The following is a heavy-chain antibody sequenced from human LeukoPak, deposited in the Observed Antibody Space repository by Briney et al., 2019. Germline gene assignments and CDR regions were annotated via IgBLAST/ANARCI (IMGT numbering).Heavy chain of an antibody. J-gene: IGHJ4*02. CDR1: GGTFSSYA. D-gene: IGHD3-10*01. V-gene: IGHV1-69*01. CDR2: IIPIFGTA. CDR3: ARAIATKGSGSTDFDY. Sequence: SVKVSCKASGGTFSSYAISWVRQAPGQGLEWMGGIIPIFGTANYAQKCQGRVKITADESTSTAYRELSSLRSEDTAVYYCARAIATKGSGSTDFDYWGQGTLVTVSS.